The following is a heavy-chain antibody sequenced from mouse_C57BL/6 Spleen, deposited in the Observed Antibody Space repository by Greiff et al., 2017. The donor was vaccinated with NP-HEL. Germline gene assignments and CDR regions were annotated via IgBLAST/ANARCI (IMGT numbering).Heavy chain of an antibody. CDR1: GFTFSDYG. J-gene: IGHJ3*01. CDR3: AREFITTVVPFAY. D-gene: IGHD1-1*01. CDR2: ISSGSSTI. Sequence: EVKLMESGGGLVKPGGSLKLSCAASGFTFSDYGMHWVRQAPEKGLEWVAYISSGSSTIYYADTVKGRFTISRDNAKNTLFLQMTSLRSEDTAMYYCAREFITTVVPFAYWGQGTLVTVSA. V-gene: IGHV5-17*01.